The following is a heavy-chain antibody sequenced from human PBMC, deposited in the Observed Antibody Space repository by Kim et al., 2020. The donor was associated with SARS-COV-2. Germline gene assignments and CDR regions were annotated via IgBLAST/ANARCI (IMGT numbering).Heavy chain of an antibody. J-gene: IGHJ6*04. CDR3: ARQGVVVPAAIEDWEYYYYYYGMYD. CDR1: GYSFTSYW. D-gene: IGHD2-2*01. Sequence: GESLKISCKGSGYSFTSYWISWVRQMPGKGLEWMGRIDPSDSYTNYSPSFQGHVTISADKSISTAYLQWSSLKASDTAMYYCARQGVVVPAAIEDWEYYYYYYGMYDWGEGTTGTVSS. CDR2: IDPSDSYT. V-gene: IGHV5-10-1*01.